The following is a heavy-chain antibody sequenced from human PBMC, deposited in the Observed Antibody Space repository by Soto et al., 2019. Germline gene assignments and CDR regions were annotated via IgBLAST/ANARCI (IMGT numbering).Heavy chain of an antibody. J-gene: IGHJ4*02. D-gene: IGHD3-22*01. CDR3: AIFDSSGYWSRFDY. Sequence: ASVKVSCKASGYTFTSHGISWVRQAPGQGLEWMGWISAYNGNTNYAQKFQGRVTMTEDTSTDTAYMELSSLRSEDTAVYYCAIFDSSGYWSRFDYWGQGXLVTVYS. CDR1: GYTFTSHG. CDR2: ISAYNGNT. V-gene: IGHV1-18*04.